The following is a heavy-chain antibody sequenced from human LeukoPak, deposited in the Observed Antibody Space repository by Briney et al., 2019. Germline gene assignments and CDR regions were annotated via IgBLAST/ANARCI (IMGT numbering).Heavy chain of an antibody. D-gene: IGHD6-19*01. Sequence: PSETLSLTCTVSGGSISSGSYYWSWIRQPAGKGLEWIGRIYTSGSTNYNPSLKSRVTISVDTSKNQFSLKLSSVTAADTAVYYCARDQGYSSGFFDYWGQGTLVTVSS. CDR1: GGSISSGSYY. V-gene: IGHV4-61*02. CDR3: ARDQGYSSGFFDY. J-gene: IGHJ4*02. CDR2: IYTSGST.